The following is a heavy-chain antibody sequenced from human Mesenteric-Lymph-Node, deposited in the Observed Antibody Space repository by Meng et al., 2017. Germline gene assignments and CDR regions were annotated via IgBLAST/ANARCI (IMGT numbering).Heavy chain of an antibody. Sequence: GESLKISCAASGFTFSNYWMHWVRQAPGKGLVWVSRITPDGIYTNYADSVKGRFTISRENAKNTLFLQMNSLRAEDTAVYYCAKAYGDYAQYFQHWGQGTLVTVSS. CDR1: GFTFSNYW. J-gene: IGHJ1*01. V-gene: IGHV3-74*01. D-gene: IGHD4-17*01. CDR3: AKAYGDYAQYFQH. CDR2: ITPDGIYT.